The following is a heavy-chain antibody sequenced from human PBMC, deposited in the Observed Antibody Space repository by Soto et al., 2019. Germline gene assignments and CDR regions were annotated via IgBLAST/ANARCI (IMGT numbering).Heavy chain of an antibody. CDR2: INSDGSST. J-gene: IGHJ6*03. D-gene: IGHD2-2*01. CDR1: GFTFSSYW. V-gene: IGHV3-74*01. CDR3: ARLGTGVVPAANYYYYMDV. Sequence: EVQLVESGGGLVQPGGSLRLSCAASGFTFSSYWMHWVRQAPGKGLVWVSRINSDGSSTSYADSVKGRFTISRDNAKNTLYLQMNSLRAEDTAVYYCARLGTGVVPAANYYYYMDVWGKGTTVTVSS.